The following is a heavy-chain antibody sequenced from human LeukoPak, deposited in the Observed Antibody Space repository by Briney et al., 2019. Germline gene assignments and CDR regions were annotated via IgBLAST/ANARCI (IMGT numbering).Heavy chain of an antibody. CDR3: ARGVAVAGR. CDR2: IKQDGSEK. V-gene: IGHV3-7*03. Sequence: LEWVANIKQDGSEKYYVDSVKGRFTISRDNAKNSLYLQMNSLRAEDTAVYYCARGVAVAGRWGQGTLVTVSS. J-gene: IGHJ4*02. D-gene: IGHD6-19*01.